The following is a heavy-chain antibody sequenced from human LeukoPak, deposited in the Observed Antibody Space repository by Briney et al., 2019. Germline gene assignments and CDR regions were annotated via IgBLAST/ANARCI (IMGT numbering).Heavy chain of an antibody. D-gene: IGHD6-13*01. V-gene: IGHV3-74*01. J-gene: IGHJ4*02. CDR2: INSDGSST. CDR1: GFTFSSYW. CDR3: ARGYSSSSPPDC. Sequence: GGSLRLSCAASGFTFSSYWMHWVRQAPGKGLVWVSRINSDGSSTSYADSVKGRFTISRDNAKNTLYLQMNSLRAEDTAVYYCARGYSSSSPPDCWGQGTLVTVSS.